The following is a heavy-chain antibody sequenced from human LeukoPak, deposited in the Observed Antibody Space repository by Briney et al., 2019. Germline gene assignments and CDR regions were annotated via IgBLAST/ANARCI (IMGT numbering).Heavy chain of an antibody. CDR1: GYTFTRYY. CDR2: INPNSGGT. V-gene: IGHV1-2*02. D-gene: IGHD2-15*01. Sequence: ASVKVSCKASGYTFTRYYMHWVRQAPGQGLEWMGWINPNSGGTNYAQKFQGRVTMTRDTSISTAYMELSRLRFDDTAVYYCASFSGYCSGGSCYRNYDYWGQGTLVTVSS. J-gene: IGHJ4*02. CDR3: ASFSGYCSGGSCYRNYDY.